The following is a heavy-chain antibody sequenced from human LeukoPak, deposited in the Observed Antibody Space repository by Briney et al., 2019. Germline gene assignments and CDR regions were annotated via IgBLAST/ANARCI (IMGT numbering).Heavy chain of an antibody. V-gene: IGHV4-34*01. D-gene: IGHD3-10*01. CDR2: INHSGST. CDR3: ARRGIWFGDVDYFDY. Sequence: SETLSLTCAVYGGSLSGYYWSWIRQPPEKGLEWIGEINHSGSTKYNPSLKSRVTISVDTSKNQFSLNLNSVAAADTAVYYCARRGIWFGDVDYFDYWGQGTLVTVSS. CDR1: GGSLSGYY. J-gene: IGHJ4*02.